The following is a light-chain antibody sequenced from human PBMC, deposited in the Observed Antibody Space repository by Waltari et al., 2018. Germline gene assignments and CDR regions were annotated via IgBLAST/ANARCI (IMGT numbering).Light chain of an antibody. V-gene: IGKV3-20*01. Sequence: EIVLTQSPASLSLSPVDRATLSCRASQSVGRTLAWYQQRPGQAPRLLIYDASSRATGIPDRFSGSGSGTDFSLTISRLEPEDFAVYYCQKYGTRPATFGQGTKVEVK. J-gene: IGKJ1*01. CDR3: QKYGTRPAT. CDR1: QSVGRT. CDR2: DAS.